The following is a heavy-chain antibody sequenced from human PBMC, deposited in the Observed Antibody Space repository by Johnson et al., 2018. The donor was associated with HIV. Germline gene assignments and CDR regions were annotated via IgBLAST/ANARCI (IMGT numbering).Heavy chain of an antibody. J-gene: IGHJ3*02. V-gene: IGHV3-7*01. CDR2: IKQDGSEK. D-gene: IGHD4-23*01. CDR1: GFTLSSHW. CDR3: ARWGNLGVFDI. Sequence: VQLVESGGGVVQPGRSLRLSCAASGFTLSSHWMSWVRQAPGKGLEWVANIKQDGSEKYYVDSVKGRFTISRDDTKNSLYLQMNSLRAEDTAVYYCARWGNLGVFDIWGQGTMVIVSS.